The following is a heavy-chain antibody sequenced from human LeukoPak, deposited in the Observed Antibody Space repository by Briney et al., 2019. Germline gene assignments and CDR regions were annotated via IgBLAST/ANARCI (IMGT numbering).Heavy chain of an antibody. CDR1: GFTFNRCW. J-gene: IGHJ1*01. V-gene: IGHV3-7*01. CDR3: TSWGDTTAEYFQR. Sequence: GGSLRPSCVVSGFTFNRCWMNWVRQAPGKGLEWVAHINPDGRDTYYVDSVKGRFTISRDNAQNSMYLQMNSLRVEDTAVYYCTSWGDTTAEYFQRWGQGTLVTVSS. D-gene: IGHD2-21*02. CDR2: INPDGRDT.